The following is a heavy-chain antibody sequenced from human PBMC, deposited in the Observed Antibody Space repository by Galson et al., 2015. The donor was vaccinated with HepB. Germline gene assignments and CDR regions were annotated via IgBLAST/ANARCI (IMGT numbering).Heavy chain of an antibody. Sequence: SLRLSCAASGFTFTRYAMNWVRQAPGKGLEWVSSIGGSGTKTYYADSVKGRFITSRDNAKNTLYLYMNSQRAEDTAVYYCAREDPLASFDYWGQGTLVTVSS. CDR1: GFTFTRYA. V-gene: IGHV3-23*01. J-gene: IGHJ4*02. CDR3: AREDPLASFDY. CDR2: IGGSGTKT.